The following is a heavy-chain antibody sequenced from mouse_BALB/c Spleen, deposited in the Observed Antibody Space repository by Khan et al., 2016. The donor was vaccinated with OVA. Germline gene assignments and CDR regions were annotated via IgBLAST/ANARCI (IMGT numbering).Heavy chain of an antibody. V-gene: IGHV3-2*02. J-gene: IGHJ2*01. Sequence: EVKLLESGPGLVKPSQSLSLTCTVTGYSITSDYAWNWIRQFPGNKLEWMGHIRYSGNTKYNPSLKSRISVTRDTSKNQIFLQLNSVTAEDTATYYCARVYGGDFDYWGQGTTLTVSS. CDR2: IRYSGNT. CDR3: ARVYGGDFDY. D-gene: IGHD2-10*02. CDR1: GYSITSDYA.